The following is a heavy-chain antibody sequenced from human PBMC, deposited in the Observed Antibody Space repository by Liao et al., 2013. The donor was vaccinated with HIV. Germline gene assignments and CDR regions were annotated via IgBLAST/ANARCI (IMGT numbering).Heavy chain of an antibody. Sequence: QVQLQQWGPGLVKPSETLSLTCTVSGGSISSYYWSWIRQPAGKGLEWIGRIYPSGSTNYNPSLKSRVTMSVDTSKNQFSLKLTSVTAADTAVYYCARYCGSDCYGYAVDYWGQGTLVTVSS. CDR2: IYPSGST. CDR1: GGSISSYY. CDR3: ARYCGSDCYGYAVDY. D-gene: IGHD2-21*01. V-gene: IGHV4-4*07. J-gene: IGHJ4*02.